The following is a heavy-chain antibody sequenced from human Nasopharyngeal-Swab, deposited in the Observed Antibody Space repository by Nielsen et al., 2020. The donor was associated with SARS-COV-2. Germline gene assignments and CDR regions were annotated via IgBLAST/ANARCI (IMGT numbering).Heavy chain of an antibody. CDR3: AKDPYYDFWSGYYGGIDY. J-gene: IGHJ4*02. D-gene: IGHD3-3*01. CDR1: GFTFSSYG. CDR2: ISCDGSNK. V-gene: IGHV3-30*18. Sequence: GESLKISCAASGFTFSSYGMHWVRQAPGKGLEWVAVISCDGSNKYYADSVKGRFTISRDNSKNTLYLQMNSLRAEDTAVYYCAKDPYYDFWSGYYGGIDYWGQGTLVTVSS.